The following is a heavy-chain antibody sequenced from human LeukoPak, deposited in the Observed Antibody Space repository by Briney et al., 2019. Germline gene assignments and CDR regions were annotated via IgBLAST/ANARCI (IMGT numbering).Heavy chain of an antibody. CDR1: GGSISSYY. J-gene: IGHJ4*02. Sequence: SETLSLTCTVSGGSISSYYWSWIRQPPGKGLEWIGYIYYSGSTNYNPSLKSRVTISVDTSKNQFSLKLSSVTAADTAVYYCAGGPYDHGDYWGQGTLVTVSS. CDR3: AGGPYDHGDY. CDR2: IYYSGST. V-gene: IGHV4-59*01. D-gene: IGHD3-22*01.